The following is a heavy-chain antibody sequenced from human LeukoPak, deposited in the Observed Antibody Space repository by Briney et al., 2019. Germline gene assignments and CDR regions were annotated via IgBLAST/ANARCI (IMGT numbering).Heavy chain of an antibody. CDR2: MYHSGDT. J-gene: IGHJ5*02. D-gene: IGHD2-2*01. Sequence: SETLSLTCTVSGGSISSYYWGWIRQPPGKGLEWIGSMYHSGDTYYNPSLKSRVTISVDTSKNQLSLKLSSVTAADTAVYYCARSKAHLSTSWYGTWFDPWGQGTLVTVSS. V-gene: IGHV4-38-2*02. CDR1: GGSISSYY. CDR3: ARSKAHLSTSWYGTWFDP.